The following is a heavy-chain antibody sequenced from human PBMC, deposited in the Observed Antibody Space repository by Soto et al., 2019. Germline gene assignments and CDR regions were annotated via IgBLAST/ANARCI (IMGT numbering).Heavy chain of an antibody. Sequence: PGWSLRLSCAASGFTFSDYYMSWIRQAPGKGLEWVSYISSSGSTIYYADSVRGRFTISRDNAKNSLYLQMNSLRAEDTAVYYCARDSYYTMGWFDPWGQGTLVTVSS. CDR3: ARDSYYTMGWFDP. D-gene: IGHD3-3*01. V-gene: IGHV3-11*01. CDR1: GFTFSDYY. J-gene: IGHJ5*02. CDR2: ISSSGSTI.